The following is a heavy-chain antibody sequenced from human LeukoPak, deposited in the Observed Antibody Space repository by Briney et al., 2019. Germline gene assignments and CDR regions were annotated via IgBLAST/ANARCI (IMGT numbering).Heavy chain of an antibody. CDR1: GFTFSSYA. CDR2: ISGSGGST. V-gene: IGHV3-23*01. J-gene: IGHJ3*02. D-gene: IGHD3-9*01. CDR3: AKDLAGYYKILTGSWGAFDI. Sequence: GGSLRLSCAASGFTFSSYAMSWVRQAPGKGLEWVAAISGSGGSTYYADSVKGRFTISRDNSKNTLYLQMNSLRAEDTAVYYFAKDLAGYYKILTGSWGAFDIWGQGTMVTVSS.